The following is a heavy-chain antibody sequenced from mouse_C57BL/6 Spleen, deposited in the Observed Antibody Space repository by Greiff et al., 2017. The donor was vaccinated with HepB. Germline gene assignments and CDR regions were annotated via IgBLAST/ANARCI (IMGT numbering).Heavy chain of an antibody. D-gene: IGHD2-3*01. V-gene: IGHV1-18*01. J-gene: IGHJ2*01. CDR2: INPNNGGT. CDR1: GYTFTDYN. Sequence: EVQLQQSGPELVKPGASVKIPCKASGYTFTDYNMDWVKQSHGKSLEWIGDINPNNGGTIYNQKFKGKATLTVDKSSSTAYMELRSLTSEDTAVYYCAMVLYDGSYFDYWGQGTTLTVSS. CDR3: AMVLYDGSYFDY.